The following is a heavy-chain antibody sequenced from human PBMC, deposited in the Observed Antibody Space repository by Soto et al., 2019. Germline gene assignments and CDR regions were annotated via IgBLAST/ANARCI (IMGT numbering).Heavy chain of an antibody. CDR3: ARGSGWYFY. J-gene: IGHJ4*02. Sequence: SETLSHTCAVSPGPISSDCRSWIRQPPGKELEWIGYIYYSGSNNYNPSLKSRVTISVDTSKNQFSLKLSSVTAADTAVYYCARGSGWYFYWGQGTPVTVS. CDR1: PGPISSDC. V-gene: IGHV4-59*01. CDR2: IYYSGSN. D-gene: IGHD6-19*01.